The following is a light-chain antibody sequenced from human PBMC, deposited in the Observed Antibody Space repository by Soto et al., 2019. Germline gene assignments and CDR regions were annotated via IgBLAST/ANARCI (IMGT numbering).Light chain of an antibody. CDR1: SSDVGAYEH. CDR3: SSYSTTNILV. V-gene: IGLV2-14*03. J-gene: IGLJ1*01. Sequence: QSALTQPASVSGSPGQSVTISCTGASSDVGAYEHVSWYQQHPGRAPKLILYDVNNRPSGVSKHFSGSKSGNTASLVISGLQANDEADYYCSSYSTTNILVFGSGTKVTVL. CDR2: DVN.